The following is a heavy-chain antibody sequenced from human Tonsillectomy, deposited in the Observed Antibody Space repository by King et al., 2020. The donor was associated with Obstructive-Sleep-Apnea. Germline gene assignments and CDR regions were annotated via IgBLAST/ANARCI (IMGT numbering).Heavy chain of an antibody. CDR3: ARDRSSGEELDY. J-gene: IGHJ4*02. V-gene: IGHV4-38-2*02. Sequence: VQLQESGPGLVKPSETLSLTCAVSGYSISSGYYWGWIRQPPGKGLEWVGSIFHNGNTHYNPSLKSRVTISVDTSNNQFSLNLSSVTAADTAVYYCARDRSSGEELDYWGQGTLVTVSS. D-gene: IGHD3-22*01. CDR1: GYSISSGYY. CDR2: IFHNGNT.